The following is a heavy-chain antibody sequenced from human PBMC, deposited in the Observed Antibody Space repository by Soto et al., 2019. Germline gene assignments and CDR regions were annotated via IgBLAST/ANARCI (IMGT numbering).Heavy chain of an antibody. Sequence: QITLKESGPTLVKPTQTLTLTCTFSGFSLSTSGVGVGWIRQPPGKALEWLALIYWDDDTRYSPSLKSRLTITKDPSKNQVVLTMTNMDPVDTATYYCAHSGRAAAGSDFDYWGQGTLVTVSS. CDR1: GFSLSTSGVG. V-gene: IGHV2-5*02. J-gene: IGHJ4*02. D-gene: IGHD6-13*01. CDR2: IYWDDDT. CDR3: AHSGRAAAGSDFDY.